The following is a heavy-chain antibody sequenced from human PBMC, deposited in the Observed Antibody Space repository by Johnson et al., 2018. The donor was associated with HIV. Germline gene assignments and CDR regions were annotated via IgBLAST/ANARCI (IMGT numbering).Heavy chain of an antibody. CDR2: ISYDGHNK. CDR1: GFTFSSYP. V-gene: IGHV3-30*04. D-gene: IGHD6-13*01. CDR3: ARGVKQQLNVVDAFDI. Sequence: QVQLVESGGGVVQPGRSLRLACAASGFTFSSYPMHWVRQAPGKGLEWVAVISYDGHNKYSADSVKGRFTISRDNSRNRLYIQMNSLRVEDTGVYYCARGVKQQLNVVDAFDIWGQGTKVTVSS. J-gene: IGHJ3*02.